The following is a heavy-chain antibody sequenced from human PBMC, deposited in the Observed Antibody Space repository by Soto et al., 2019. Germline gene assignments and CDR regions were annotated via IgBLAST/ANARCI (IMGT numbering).Heavy chain of an antibody. Sequence: GGSLRLSCAASGFTFSSYAMSWVRQAPGKGLEWVSAISGSSSYIYYADSVKGRFTISRDNAKNSLYLQMNSLRAEDTAVYYCARDEHTIFDYWGQGTLVTVSS. CDR3: ARDEHTIFDY. CDR1: GFTFSSYA. CDR2: ISGSSSYI. J-gene: IGHJ4*02. D-gene: IGHD2-21*01. V-gene: IGHV3-21*01.